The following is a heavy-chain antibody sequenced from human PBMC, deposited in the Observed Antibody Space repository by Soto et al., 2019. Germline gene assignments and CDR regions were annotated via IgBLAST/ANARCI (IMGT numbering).Heavy chain of an antibody. CDR2: ISWESGTR. D-gene: IGHD6-6*01. CDR3: ARDRTEQLGGGFDL. J-gene: IGHJ3*01. Sequence: GGSLRLSCAASGFTFDDHAMHWVRQAPGKGLEWVSGISWESGTRRFAAAVEGRFTISRDNAKNSLNLQMSRLEPEDTALYFCARDRTEQLGGGFDLWGKVIMVTVSS. V-gene: IGHV3-9*01. CDR1: GFTFDDHA.